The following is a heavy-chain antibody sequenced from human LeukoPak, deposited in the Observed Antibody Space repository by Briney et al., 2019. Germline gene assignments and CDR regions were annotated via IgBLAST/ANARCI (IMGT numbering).Heavy chain of an antibody. Sequence: SQTLSLTCAISGDSVSSNSAAWNWIRQSPSRGLEWLGGTYYRSKWYNDYAVSVKSRITINPDTSKNQFSLQLNSVTTEDTAVYYCAREAAAGTGTNWFDPWGQGTLVTVSS. CDR3: AREAAAGTGTNWFDP. CDR1: GDSVSSNSAA. J-gene: IGHJ5*02. D-gene: IGHD6-13*01. V-gene: IGHV6-1*01. CDR2: TYYRSKWYN.